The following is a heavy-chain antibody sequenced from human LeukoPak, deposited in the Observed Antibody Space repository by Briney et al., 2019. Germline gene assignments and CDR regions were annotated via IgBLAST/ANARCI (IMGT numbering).Heavy chain of an antibody. CDR2: INANSGCT. Sequence: GASVKVSCKSSGYTFTGYYMHWGRQAPGQGLEWMGWINANSGCTNYGQKFQGRVTMSRDTPISPAYMELSRLRSDDTAVYYCARDYSSAEPLVYWGQGTLVTVPS. CDR1: GYTFTGYY. J-gene: IGHJ4*02. V-gene: IGHV1-2*02. CDR3: ARDYSSAEPLVY. D-gene: IGHD6-13*01.